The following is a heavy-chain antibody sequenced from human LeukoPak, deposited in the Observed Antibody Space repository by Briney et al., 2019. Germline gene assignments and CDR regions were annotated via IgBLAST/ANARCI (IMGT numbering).Heavy chain of an antibody. J-gene: IGHJ4*02. CDR3: ARDPVTGDSSGYYNY. V-gene: IGHV1-2*02. CDR2: INPNSGGT. CDR1: GYTFTGYY. Sequence: GASAKVSCKASGYTFTGYYMHWVRQAPGQGLEWMGWINPNSGGTNYAQKFQGRVTMTRDTSISTAYMELSRLRSDDTAVYYCARDPVTGDSSGYYNYWGQGTLVTVSS. D-gene: IGHD3-22*01.